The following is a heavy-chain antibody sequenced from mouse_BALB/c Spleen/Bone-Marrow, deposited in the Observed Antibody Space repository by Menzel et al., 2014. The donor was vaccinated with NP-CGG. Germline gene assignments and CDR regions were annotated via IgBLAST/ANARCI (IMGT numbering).Heavy chain of an antibody. Sequence: EVMLVESGGGLVKPGGPLKLSCTASGFTFTSYAMSWVRQTPEKRLEWVATISSAGIHTYYVDTVKGRFTISRDNAKNTLFLHMSSLRSEDTAMYYCARQDRVYYFDYWGQGTTLTVSS. V-gene: IGHV5-9-3*01. CDR3: ARQDRVYYFDY. J-gene: IGHJ2*01. CDR1: GFTFTSYA. CDR2: ISSAGIHT.